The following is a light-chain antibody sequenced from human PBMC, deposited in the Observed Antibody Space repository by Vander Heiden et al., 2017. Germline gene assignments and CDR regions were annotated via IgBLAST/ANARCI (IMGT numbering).Light chain of an antibody. CDR2: RNN. CDR1: SSNIASNA. J-gene: IGLJ2*01. V-gene: IGLV1-47*01. Sequence: QPVLPQPPSASGTPGPWATISCTGSSSNIASNAVSWSQPAPGTPPKLLVYRNNRRPSGVPARFSGSKSGTSASLAISGRRSEDEADYYCAVWDDSRSGVVFGGGTKLTVL. CDR3: AVWDDSRSGVV.